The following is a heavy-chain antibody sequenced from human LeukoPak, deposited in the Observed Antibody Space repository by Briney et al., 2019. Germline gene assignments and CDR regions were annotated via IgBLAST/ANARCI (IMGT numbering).Heavy chain of an antibody. D-gene: IGHD3-22*01. Sequence: SETLSLTCAVYGGSFSGYYWSWIRQPPGKGLEWIGEINHSGSTNYNPSLKSRVSISVDTSKNQFSLKLSSVTAADTAVYYCARRYYELIYYYYGMDVWGKGTTVTVSS. J-gene: IGHJ6*04. CDR2: INHSGST. CDR1: GGSFSGYY. CDR3: ARRYYELIYYYYGMDV. V-gene: IGHV4-34*01.